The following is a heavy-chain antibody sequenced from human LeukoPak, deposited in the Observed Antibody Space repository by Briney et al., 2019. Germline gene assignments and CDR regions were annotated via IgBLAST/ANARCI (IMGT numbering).Heavy chain of an antibody. V-gene: IGHV4-39*07. CDR2: IYYSGST. J-gene: IGHJ4*02. D-gene: IGHD5-24*01. CDR1: GGSISSSSYY. Sequence: PSETLSLTCTVSGGSISSSSYYWGWIRQPPGKGLEWIGSIYYSGSTYYNPSLKSRVTISVDTSKNQFSLKLSSVTAADTAVYYCARGGWLQSAYYFDYWGQGTLVTVSS. CDR3: ARGGWLQSAYYFDY.